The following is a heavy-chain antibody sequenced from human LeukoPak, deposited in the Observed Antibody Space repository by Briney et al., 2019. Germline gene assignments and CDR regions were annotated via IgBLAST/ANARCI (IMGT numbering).Heavy chain of an antibody. CDR1: GYTFTGYY. Sequence: ASVKVSCKASGYTFTGYYIHWVRQAPGQGLEWMGWVNPNSGGTNYAQKFQGRVTMTRDTSISTAYMELSRLRSDDTAVYYCACDTYYYGSGSSDYYYYYGMDVWGQGTTVTVSS. CDR3: ACDTYYYGSGSSDYYYYYGMDV. V-gene: IGHV1-2*02. CDR2: VNPNSGGT. J-gene: IGHJ6*02. D-gene: IGHD3-10*01.